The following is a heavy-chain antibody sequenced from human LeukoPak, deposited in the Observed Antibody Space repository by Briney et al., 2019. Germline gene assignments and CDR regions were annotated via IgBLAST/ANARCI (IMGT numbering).Heavy chain of an antibody. CDR3: AREGSSGYSSVFDY. J-gene: IGHJ4*02. Sequence: ASVKVSCKASGYTFTGYYMHWVRQAPGQGLEWMGRINPNSGGTNYAQKFQGRVTMTRDTSISTAYMELSRLRSDDTAVYYCAREGSSGYSSVFDYWGQGTLVTVSS. D-gene: IGHD3-22*01. CDR2: INPNSGGT. CDR1: GYTFTGYY. V-gene: IGHV1-2*06.